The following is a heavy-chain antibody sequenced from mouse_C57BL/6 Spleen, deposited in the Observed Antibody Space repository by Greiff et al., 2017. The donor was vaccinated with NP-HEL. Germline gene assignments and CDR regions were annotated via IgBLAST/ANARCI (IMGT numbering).Heavy chain of an antibody. CDR2: IYPGDGDT. V-gene: IGHV1-82*01. CDR1: GYAFSSSW. Sequence: QVQLKQSGPELVKPGASVKISCKASGYAFSSSWMNWVKQRPGKGLEWIGRIYPGDGDTNYNEKFKGKATLTADISSSTAYMQLSSLTSEDSAVYFCARSRFSYAMDYWGQGTSVTVSS. CDR3: ARSRFSYAMDY. J-gene: IGHJ4*01.